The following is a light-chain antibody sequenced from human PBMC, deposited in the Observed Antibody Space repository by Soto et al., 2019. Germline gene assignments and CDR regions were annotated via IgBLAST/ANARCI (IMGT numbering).Light chain of an antibody. J-gene: IGKJ2*01. CDR2: VAT. V-gene: IGKV1-39*01. Sequence: DIQMTQSPSSLPASVGDRVTITCRASQTISTSLNWYQQKPGKAPRLLIYVATDLQSGVPSRFSGSGSGTEFTPTLSSLQTADFENYYCQQTYTIPYTFGQGTKLGIK. CDR3: QQTYTIPYT. CDR1: QTISTS.